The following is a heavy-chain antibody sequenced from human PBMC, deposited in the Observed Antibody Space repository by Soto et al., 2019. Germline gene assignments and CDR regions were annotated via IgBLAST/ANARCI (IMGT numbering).Heavy chain of an antibody. D-gene: IGHD3-9*01. CDR2: IYYSGST. CDR1: EGSISSFY. J-gene: IGHJ1*01. V-gene: IGHV4-59*01. CDR3: ASIDYFAWLVHAC. Sequence: SLTMSLTCTVAEGSISSFYWSWIRQPPGKGLEWIGYIYYSGSTNYNPSLKSRVTISVDTSKNQSSLKLSSVTAADTAVYYCASIDYFAWLVHACWGQGTLVPVSS.